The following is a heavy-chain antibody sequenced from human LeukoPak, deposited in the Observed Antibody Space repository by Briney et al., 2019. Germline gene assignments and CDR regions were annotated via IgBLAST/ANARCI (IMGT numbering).Heavy chain of an antibody. Sequence: GGSLRLSCAASGFTFSTYWMHWVRQAPGKGLEWVAVISYDGSNKYYADSVKGRFTISRDNSRNTLHLQMNSLRAEDTAVYSCAKASLRYFDWFSDYWGQGTLVTVSS. D-gene: IGHD3-9*01. CDR2: ISYDGSNK. CDR1: GFTFSTYW. J-gene: IGHJ4*02. V-gene: IGHV3-30*18. CDR3: AKASLRYFDWFSDY.